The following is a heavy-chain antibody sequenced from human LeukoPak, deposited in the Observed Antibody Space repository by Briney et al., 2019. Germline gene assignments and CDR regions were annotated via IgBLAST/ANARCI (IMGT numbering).Heavy chain of an antibody. V-gene: IGHV3-66*01. J-gene: IGHJ4*02. Sequence: GGSLRLSCAASGFTVSSNYMSWVRQAPGKGLEWVSVIYSGGSTYYADSVKGRFTISRDNSKNTLYLQMNRPRAEDTAVYYCARDTVDTAMSYWGQGTLVTVSS. CDR1: GFTVSSNY. D-gene: IGHD5-18*01. CDR3: ARDTVDTAMSY. CDR2: IYSGGST.